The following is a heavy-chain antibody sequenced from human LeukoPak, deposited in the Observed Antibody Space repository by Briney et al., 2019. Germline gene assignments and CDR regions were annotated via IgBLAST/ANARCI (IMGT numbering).Heavy chain of an antibody. Sequence: GGSLRLSSAASRFTFSSYRMRTVRQAPGKGLVWVSRIISDGSANYADSVKGRFTISRDNAKNTVSLQMNSLRAEDTGVYYCARAPSEIGGYYPEYFRHWGQGTLVTVSS. D-gene: IGHD3-22*01. V-gene: IGHV3-74*01. J-gene: IGHJ1*01. CDR3: ARAPSEIGGYYPEYFRH. CDR2: IISDGSA. CDR1: RFTFSSYR.